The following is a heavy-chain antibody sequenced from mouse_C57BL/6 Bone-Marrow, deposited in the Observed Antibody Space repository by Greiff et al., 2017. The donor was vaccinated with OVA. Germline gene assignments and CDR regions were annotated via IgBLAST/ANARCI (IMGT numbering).Heavy chain of an antibody. D-gene: IGHD1-1*01. CDR2: IDPNSGGT. CDR1: GYTFTSYW. Sequence: QVQLQQPGAELVKPGASVKLSCKASGYTFTSYWMHWVKQRPGRGLEWIGRIDPNSGGTKYNEKFKSKATLTVYKPSSTAYMQLSSLTSDDAAVYYCALYYGSSLYAMDYWGQGTSVTVSS. CDR3: ALYYGSSLYAMDY. V-gene: IGHV1-72*01. J-gene: IGHJ4*01.